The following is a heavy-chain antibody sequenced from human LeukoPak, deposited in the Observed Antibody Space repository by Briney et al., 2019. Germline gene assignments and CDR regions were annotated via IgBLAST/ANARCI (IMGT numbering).Heavy chain of an antibody. V-gene: IGHV3-21*01. J-gene: IGHJ4*02. D-gene: IGHD3-22*01. Sequence: GGSLRLSCAASGFTFSSYSMNWVRQAPGKGLEWVSSISSSSSYIYYADSVKGRFTISRDNAKNSLYLQMNSLRAEDTAVYYCARDQRDYYDSSGQPGDFDYWGQGPLVTVSS. CDR1: GFTFSSYS. CDR2: ISSSSSYI. CDR3: ARDQRDYYDSSGQPGDFDY.